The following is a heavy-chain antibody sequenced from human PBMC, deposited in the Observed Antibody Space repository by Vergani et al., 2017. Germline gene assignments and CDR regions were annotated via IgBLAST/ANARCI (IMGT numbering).Heavy chain of an antibody. CDR3: ARIGPWEYYDSSGYFGEDY. CDR2: ISSSSSTI. D-gene: IGHD3-22*01. Sequence: EVQLVESGGGLVQPGGSLRLSCAASGFTFSSYSMNWVRQAPGKGLEWVSYISSSSSTIYYADSVKGRFTISRDNAKNSLYLQMNSLRAEDTAVYYCARIGPWEYYDSSGYFGEDYWGQGTLVTVSS. J-gene: IGHJ4*02. CDR1: GFTFSSYS. V-gene: IGHV3-48*01.